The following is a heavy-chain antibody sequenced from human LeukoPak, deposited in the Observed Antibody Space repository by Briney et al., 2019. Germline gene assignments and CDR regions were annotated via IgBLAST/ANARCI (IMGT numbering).Heavy chain of an antibody. CDR2: ISAYNGYT. CDR1: GYTFTSYG. Sequence: ASVKVSCKASGYTFTSYGISWVRQAPGQGLEWMGWISAYNGYTNYAQKPQGRVTMTTDTSTSTAYMELRSLRSDDTAVYYCARDPEWSLGPQFDYWGQGTLVTVSS. J-gene: IGHJ4*02. CDR3: ARDPEWSLGPQFDY. V-gene: IGHV1-18*01. D-gene: IGHD3-3*01.